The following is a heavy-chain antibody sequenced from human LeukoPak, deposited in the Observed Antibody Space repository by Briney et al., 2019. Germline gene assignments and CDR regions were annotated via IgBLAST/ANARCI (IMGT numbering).Heavy chain of an antibody. Sequence: ASVKVSCKASGYTFTGYYMHWVRQAPGQGLEWMGWINPNSGGTNYAQKFQGRVTMTRDTSISTAYMELSRLRSDDTAVYYCARITYYDSSGYTVDYWGQGTLVTVSS. J-gene: IGHJ4*02. V-gene: IGHV1-2*02. D-gene: IGHD3-22*01. CDR3: ARITYYDSSGYTVDY. CDR2: INPNSGGT. CDR1: GYTFTGYY.